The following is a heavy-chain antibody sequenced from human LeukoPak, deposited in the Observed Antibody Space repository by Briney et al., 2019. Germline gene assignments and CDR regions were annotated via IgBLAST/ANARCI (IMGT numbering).Heavy chain of an antibody. J-gene: IGHJ4*02. V-gene: IGHV4-39*07. CDR3: ASRDY. Sequence: SETLSLTCTASGGSISSGSYFWGWIRQPPGKGLEWIGSIYYSGSTYYNPSLKSRVTISVDKSKNQFSLKLSSVTAADTAVYYCASRDYWGQGTLVTVSS. CDR2: IYYSGST. CDR1: GGSISSGSYF.